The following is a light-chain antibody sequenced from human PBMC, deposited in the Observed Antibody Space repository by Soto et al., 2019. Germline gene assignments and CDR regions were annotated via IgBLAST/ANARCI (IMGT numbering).Light chain of an antibody. CDR1: QSVSKY. CDR2: AAS. Sequence: EIELTQSPCTLSLYTGERATLFCRASQSVSKYLGWYQQKPGQSPRLLIYAASNRATGIPDRFSGSGSGTDFTLTIRRLEPEDFAVYYCQHYSSSPTTFGQGTKVDIK. V-gene: IGKV3-20*01. J-gene: IGKJ1*01. CDR3: QHYSSSPTT.